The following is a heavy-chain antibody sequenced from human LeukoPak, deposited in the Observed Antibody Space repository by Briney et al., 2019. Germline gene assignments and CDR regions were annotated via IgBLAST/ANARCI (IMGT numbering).Heavy chain of an antibody. CDR3: ARESRGYYYYGMHG. J-gene: IGHJ6*02. D-gene: IGHD3-10*01. CDR2: IYSGGST. Sequence: GGSLRLSCAASGFTVSSNYMSWVRQAPGKGLEWVSVIYSGGSTYYADSVKGRFTISRDNSKNTLYLQMNSLRAEDTAVYYCARESRGYYYYGMHGCGQGTTVTVSS. V-gene: IGHV3-53*01. CDR1: GFTVSSNY.